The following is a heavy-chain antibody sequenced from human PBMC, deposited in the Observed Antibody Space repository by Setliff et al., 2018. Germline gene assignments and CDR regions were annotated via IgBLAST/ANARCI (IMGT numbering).Heavy chain of an antibody. V-gene: IGHV3-74*01. D-gene: IGHD5-18*01. Sequence: GGSLRLSCAASGFTFSSYWMHWVRQAPGQGLVWVSRINSDGSSTNYADSVKGRFTISRDNAKNTLYLQMNSLSAEDTAIYYCASSRTWIPVLDYCGQGTLVTVSS. CDR3: ASSRTWIPVLDY. CDR1: GFTFSSYW. J-gene: IGHJ4*02. CDR2: INSDGSST.